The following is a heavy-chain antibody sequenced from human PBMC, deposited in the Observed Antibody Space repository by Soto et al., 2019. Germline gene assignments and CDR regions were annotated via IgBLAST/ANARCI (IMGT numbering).Heavy chain of an antibody. J-gene: IGHJ4*02. V-gene: IGHV3-15*01. D-gene: IGHD2-2*01. CDR1: GLAFSNAW. CDR3: AAGTGRTDYDY. Sequence: EVLLVESGGGLVTPGGSVRLSCAASGLAFSNAWMSWVRQAPGKGLEWVGRIMSKTDGGTTDYAAPVKDRFIMSRDGSKNTLYLQMNSLKTEDTAVYYCAAGTGRTDYDYWGQGTLVTVSS. CDR2: IMSKTDGGTT.